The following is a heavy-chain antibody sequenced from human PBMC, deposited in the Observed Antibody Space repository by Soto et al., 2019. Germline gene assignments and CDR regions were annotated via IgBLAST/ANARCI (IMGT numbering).Heavy chain of an antibody. CDR3: AKERSLVVTAMDV. V-gene: IGHV3-30*18. CDR1: GFTFSSYG. CDR2: ISYDRSNK. Sequence: GSLRLSCAASGFTFSSYGMHWVRPAPGKGLEWVAVISYDRSNKYYADSVKGRFTISRDNSKNTLSLQMNSLRAEDTAVYYCAKERSLVVTAMDVWGQGTTVTVSS. D-gene: IGHD2-21*02. J-gene: IGHJ6*02.